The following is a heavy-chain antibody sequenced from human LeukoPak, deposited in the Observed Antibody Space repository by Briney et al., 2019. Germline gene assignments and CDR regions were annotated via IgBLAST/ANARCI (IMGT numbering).Heavy chain of an antibody. CDR2: IYPGDPDT. V-gene: IGHV5-51*01. D-gene: IGHD3-16*01. CDR3: ATWVADNWFDP. CDR1: GYSFTSYW. Sequence: GESLKISCKGFGYSFTSYWIGWVRQMPGKGLEWMGIIYPGDPDTRYSPSFQGQITISADKSISTAYLQWSSLKASDTAMYYCATWVADNWFDPWGQGTLVTVSS. J-gene: IGHJ5*02.